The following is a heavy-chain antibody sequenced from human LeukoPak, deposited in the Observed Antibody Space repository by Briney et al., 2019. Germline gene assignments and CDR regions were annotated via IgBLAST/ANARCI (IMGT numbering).Heavy chain of an antibody. V-gene: IGHV3-9*01. CDR3: ARASCGSCPFDP. J-gene: IGHJ5*02. CDR1: GFTFDDYA. D-gene: IGHD2-15*01. CDR2: ISWNSGSI. Sequence: PGGSLRLSCAASGFTFDDYAMHWVRQAPGKGLEWVSGISWNSGSIGYADSVKGRFTISRDNSKNTVYLQMNSLRAEDTAVYYCARASCGSCPFDPWGQGTLVTVSS.